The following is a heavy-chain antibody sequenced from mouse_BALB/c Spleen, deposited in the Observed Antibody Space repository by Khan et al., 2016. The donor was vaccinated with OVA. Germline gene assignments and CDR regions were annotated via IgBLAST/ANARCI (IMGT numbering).Heavy chain of an antibody. Sequence: EVQLVASGGGLVKPGGSLKLSCAASGFTFSSYTMSWVRQTPEKRLEWVATISSGGDNTYYPDSVKGRFTISRDNAKKNLYLQMISLRSEDTALYYCARSNYGTFAYWGQGTLVTVSA. CDR3: ARSNYGTFAY. CDR1: GFTFSSYT. J-gene: IGHJ3*01. CDR2: ISSGGDNT. D-gene: IGHD2-1*01. V-gene: IGHV5-9*03.